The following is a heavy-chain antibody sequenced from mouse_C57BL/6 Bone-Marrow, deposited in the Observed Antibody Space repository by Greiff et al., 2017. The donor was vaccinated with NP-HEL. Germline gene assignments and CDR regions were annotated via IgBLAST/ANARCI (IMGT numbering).Heavy chain of an antibody. Sequence: QVQLKESGPGLVKPSQSLFLTCSITGFPITSGYYWICIRQSPGKPLEWMGYITHSGETFYNPSLQSPISITRETSKNQFFLQLNSVTTEDTAMYYCAGDRGLGFAYWGQGTLVTVSA. CDR3: AGDRGLGFAY. CDR2: ITHSGET. CDR1: GFPITSGYY. J-gene: IGHJ3*01. V-gene: IGHV12-3*01.